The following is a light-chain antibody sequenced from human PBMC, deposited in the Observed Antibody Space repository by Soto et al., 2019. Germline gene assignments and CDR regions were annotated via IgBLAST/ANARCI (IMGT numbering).Light chain of an antibody. CDR2: DAS. V-gene: IGKV1-17*01. CDR1: QNINNY. CDR3: QQLNSYPLT. Sequence: DIQMTQSPSSLSASVGDRVTITCQASQNINNYLNWYQQKPGKAPKLLIYDASSLESGVPSRFSGSGSGTEFTLTISSLQPEDFATYYCQQLNSYPLTFGGGTKVDIK. J-gene: IGKJ4*01.